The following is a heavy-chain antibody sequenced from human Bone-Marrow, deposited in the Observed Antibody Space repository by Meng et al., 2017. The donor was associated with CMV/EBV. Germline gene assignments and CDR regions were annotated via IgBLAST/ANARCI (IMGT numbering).Heavy chain of an antibody. Sequence: GESLKISCAASGFTFSSYAMSWVRQAPGKGPEWVSVIYSGGSSTYYADSVKGRFTISRDNSKNTLYLQMNSLRAEDTAVYYCAKDGNGGNPLFDYWGQGTLVTVSS. CDR1: GFTFSSYA. D-gene: IGHD2-15*01. J-gene: IGHJ4*02. CDR3: AKDGNGGNPLFDY. V-gene: IGHV3-23*03. CDR2: IYSGGSST.